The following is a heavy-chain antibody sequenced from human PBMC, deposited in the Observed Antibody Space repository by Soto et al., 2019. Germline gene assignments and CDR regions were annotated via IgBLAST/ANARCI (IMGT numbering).Heavy chain of an antibody. Sequence: GGSLRLSCAASGFTFSSYSMNWVRQAPGKGLEWVSSISSSSYIYYADSVKGRFTISRDNAKNSLYLQMNSLRAEDTAVYYCARASDQLLWFGELLSYYYYGMDVWGQGTTVTVSS. V-gene: IGHV3-21*01. CDR2: ISSSSYI. CDR1: GFTFSSYS. J-gene: IGHJ6*02. CDR3: ARASDQLLWFGELLSYYYYGMDV. D-gene: IGHD3-10*01.